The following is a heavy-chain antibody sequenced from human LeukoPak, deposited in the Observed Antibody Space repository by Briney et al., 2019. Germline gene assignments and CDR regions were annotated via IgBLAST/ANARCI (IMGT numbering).Heavy chain of an antibody. J-gene: IGHJ4*02. CDR3: VRDQTWSFDS. V-gene: IGHV3-48*01. Sequence: GGSLRLSCAASGFTFSTDPMNWVRQAPGKGLEWLSNIRSSGTEMHYAESVKGRFTISRDNAKNSLFLQMNSLRVEDTAVYYCVRDQTWSFDSWGQGTLVTVSS. CDR1: GFTFSTDP. D-gene: IGHD2-8*02. CDR2: IRSSGTEM.